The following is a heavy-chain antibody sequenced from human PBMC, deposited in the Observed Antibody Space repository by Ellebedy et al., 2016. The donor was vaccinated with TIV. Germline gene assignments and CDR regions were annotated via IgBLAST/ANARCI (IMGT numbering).Heavy chain of an antibody. V-gene: IGHV4-34*01. J-gene: IGHJ4*02. CDR2: INHSGST. CDR3: ARGRDYYDSSGYYRLDY. Sequence: SETLSLTXAVYGGSFSGYYWSWIRQPPGKGLEWIGEINHSGSTNYNPSLKSRVTISVDTSKNQFSLNLSSVTAADTAVYYCARGRDYYDSSGYYRLDYWGQGTLVTVSS. CDR1: GGSFSGYY. D-gene: IGHD3-22*01.